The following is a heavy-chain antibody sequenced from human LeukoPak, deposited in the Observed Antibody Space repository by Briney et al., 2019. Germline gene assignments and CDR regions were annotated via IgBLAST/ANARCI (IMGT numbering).Heavy chain of an antibody. CDR2: INPNSGAT. CDR1: GYTFTGYY. V-gene: IGHV1-2*02. CDR3: ARDLTCSGGSCYEGGY. Sequence: ASVKVSCKASGYTFTGYYMHWVRQAPGQGLEWMGWINPNSGATNYAQKFQGRVTMTRDTSISTAYMELSRLRSDDTAVYYCARDLTCSGGSCYEGGYWGQGTLVTVSS. J-gene: IGHJ4*02. D-gene: IGHD2-15*01.